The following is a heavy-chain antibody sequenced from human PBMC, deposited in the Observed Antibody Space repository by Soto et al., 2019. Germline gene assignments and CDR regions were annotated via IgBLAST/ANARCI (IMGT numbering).Heavy chain of an antibody. D-gene: IGHD6-19*01. CDR2: ISYDGSIQ. Sequence: QVQLVESGGGVVQPGGSLRLSCAASGFAFSSYAIHWVRQAPGQGLEWVAVISYDGSIQYYGDSVTGRFTISRDNFKNPLYLQMNRLRPEDTAVYHCAKHREAVALHYFVYWGQGTLVTVSS. CDR1: GFAFSSYA. J-gene: IGHJ4*02. CDR3: AKHREAVALHYFVY. V-gene: IGHV3-30*18.